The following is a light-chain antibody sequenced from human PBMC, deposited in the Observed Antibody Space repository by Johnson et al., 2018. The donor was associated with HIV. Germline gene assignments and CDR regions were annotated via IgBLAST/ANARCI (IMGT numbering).Light chain of an antibody. CDR1: SSNIESNS. J-gene: IGLJ1*01. V-gene: IGLV1-51*02. CDR2: ENN. CDR3: GTWDSSLSAGV. Sequence: QSVLTQPPSVSAAAGQKVTISCSGSSSNIESNSVSWYQQFPGTAPKVLIYENNKRPSGIPDRFSGSKSGTSATLVITGLQTGDEADYYCGTWDSSLSAGVFGSGTKVTVL.